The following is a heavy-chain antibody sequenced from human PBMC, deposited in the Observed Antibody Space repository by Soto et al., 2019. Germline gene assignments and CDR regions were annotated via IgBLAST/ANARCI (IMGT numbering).Heavy chain of an antibody. CDR1: GYTFTSYT. V-gene: IGHV1-3*01. CDR2: INPDNGNT. Sequence: ASVKVSCKASGYTFTSYTMNWVRQAPGQRLEWMGWINPDNGNTKSSQKFQDRVIITRDTSAITAYMDLSSLRSEDTAVYYCARGIATGQLDPWGQGTLVTVSS. J-gene: IGHJ5*02. CDR3: ARGIATGQLDP. D-gene: IGHD2-15*01.